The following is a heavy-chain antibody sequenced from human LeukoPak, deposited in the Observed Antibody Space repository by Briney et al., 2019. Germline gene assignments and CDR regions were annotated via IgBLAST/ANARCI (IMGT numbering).Heavy chain of an antibody. CDR3: AKDTDYGDHTVDY. Sequence: GGSLRLSCAASGFTFSSYGIHWVRQAPGKGLEWVAIISYDGTNKYYGDSVKGRFTISRHNSKNTLYLQMNSLRVEDTAVYYCAKDTDYGDHTVDYWGQGILVTVSS. J-gene: IGHJ4*02. CDR1: GFTFSSYG. D-gene: IGHD4-17*01. V-gene: IGHV3-30*18. CDR2: ISYDGTNK.